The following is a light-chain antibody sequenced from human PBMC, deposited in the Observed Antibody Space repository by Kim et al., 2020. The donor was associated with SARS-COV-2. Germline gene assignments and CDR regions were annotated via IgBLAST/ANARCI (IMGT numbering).Light chain of an antibody. Sequence: PGRTARMTCGEINIGSKSVHWYRQKPGRAPVVVMYYDSDRPSGIPERFSGSNSGNTATLTISRVEAGDEADYYCQVWDRNSDHYVFGTATKVTVL. CDR3: QVWDRNSDHYV. V-gene: IGLV3-21*04. CDR1: NIGSKS. CDR2: YDS. J-gene: IGLJ1*01.